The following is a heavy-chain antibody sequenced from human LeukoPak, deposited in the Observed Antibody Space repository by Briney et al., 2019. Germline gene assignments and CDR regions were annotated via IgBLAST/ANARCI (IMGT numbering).Heavy chain of an antibody. V-gene: IGHV3-9*01. D-gene: IGHD4-17*01. CDR3: AKDPSRDYEGST. CDR1: GFTFHDTA. J-gene: IGHJ4*02. CDR2: IGWNSGSI. Sequence: PGGPLRLSCTASGFTFHDTAMHWVRQRPGQGLEWVSGIGWNSGSIGYADSVKGRFTISRGNAKNALYLQMNSLRTEDTAFYFCAKDPSRDYEGSTWGQGTLVTVSS.